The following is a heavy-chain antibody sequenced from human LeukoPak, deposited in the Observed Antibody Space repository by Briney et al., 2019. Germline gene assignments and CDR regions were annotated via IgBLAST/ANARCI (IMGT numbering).Heavy chain of an antibody. CDR2: IYQRGNT. V-gene: IGHV4-59*08. CDR1: GGSISSYY. J-gene: IGHJ4*02. Sequence: SETLSLTCTVSGGSISSYYWSWIRQPPGKGLEWIGYIYQRGNTNYNPSLKSRVTISVDTSKNQFSLKLSSVTAADTAVYYCARGSYYFDYWGQGTLVTVSS. CDR3: ARGSYYFDY. D-gene: IGHD2-21*01.